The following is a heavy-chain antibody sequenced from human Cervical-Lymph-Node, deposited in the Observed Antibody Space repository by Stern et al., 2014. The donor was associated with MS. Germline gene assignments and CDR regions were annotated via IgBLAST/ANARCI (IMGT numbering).Heavy chain of an antibody. D-gene: IGHD4-17*01. V-gene: IGHV1-18*01. CDR1: GYTFTDYG. CDR3: ARDRANYGVFDY. CDR2: ISGHNGVT. Sequence: QMQLVQSGGGVKKPGASVEVSCKTSGYTFTDYGVTWVRLASGQGLEWMGWISGHNGVTNDARKFQDRVTITTDTSTNTAYLELRSLRADDTAIYYCARDRANYGVFDYWGQGSRVTVSA. J-gene: IGHJ4*02.